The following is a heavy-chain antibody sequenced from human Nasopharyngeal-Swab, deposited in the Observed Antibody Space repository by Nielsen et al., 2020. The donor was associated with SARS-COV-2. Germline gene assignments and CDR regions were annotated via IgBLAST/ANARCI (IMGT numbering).Heavy chain of an antibody. CDR3: TTGGVGYYDSSGYYFGY. D-gene: IGHD3-22*01. CDR2: IKSKTDGGTT. Sequence: GESLKISCAASGFTFSNAWMSWVRQAPGKGLEWVGRIKSKTDGGTTDYAAPVKGRFTISSDDSKNTLYLQMNSLKTEDTAVYYCTTGGVGYYDSSGYYFGYWGQGTLVTVSS. CDR1: GFTFSNAW. J-gene: IGHJ4*02. V-gene: IGHV3-15*01.